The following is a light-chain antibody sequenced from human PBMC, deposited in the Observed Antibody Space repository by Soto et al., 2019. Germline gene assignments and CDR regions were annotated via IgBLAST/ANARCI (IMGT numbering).Light chain of an antibody. V-gene: IGKV3-20*01. J-gene: IGKJ2*01. CDR1: QTVTTNY. CDR3: QQYGSSVFT. Sequence: ETVLTQSPGTLSLSPGETATLSCRASQTVTTNYLAWYQQKPDQVPRLLIYGASSRATGIPDRFSGSGSGTDFTLTISRLEPEDFAVYYCQQYGSSVFTFGQGTKLEIK. CDR2: GAS.